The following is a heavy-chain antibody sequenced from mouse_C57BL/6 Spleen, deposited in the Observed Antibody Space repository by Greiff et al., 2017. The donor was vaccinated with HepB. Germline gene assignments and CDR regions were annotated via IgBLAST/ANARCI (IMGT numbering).Heavy chain of an antibody. D-gene: IGHD2-2*01. CDR3: ASEGAGYGDAMDY. V-gene: IGHV1-64*01. CDR1: GYTFTSYW. J-gene: IGHJ4*01. Sequence: VQLQQPGAELVKPGASVKLSCKASGYTFTSYWMHWVKQRPGQGLEWIGMIHPNSGSTNYNEKFKSKATLTVDKSSNTAYMQLSSLTSEDSAVYSCASEGAGYGDAMDYWGQGTSVTVSS. CDR2: IHPNSGST.